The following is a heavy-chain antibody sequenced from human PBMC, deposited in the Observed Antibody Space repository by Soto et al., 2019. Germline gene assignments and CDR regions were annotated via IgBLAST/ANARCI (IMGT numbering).Heavy chain of an antibody. D-gene: IGHD2-2*01. V-gene: IGHV2-70*11. CDR3: GIGSTSRDYYMDV. CDR1: AFSLNTNGIS. CDR2: IDRDDDK. Sequence: SGPTIVNPTQTLTLTCPFTAFSLNTNGISVSKKNQPSRKDLEWLARIDRDDDKYYSTSLKIRLTISKDTSKNQVVLKMTNMDPVDTATYYCGIGSTSRDYYMDVWGKGTTVTVS. J-gene: IGHJ6*03.